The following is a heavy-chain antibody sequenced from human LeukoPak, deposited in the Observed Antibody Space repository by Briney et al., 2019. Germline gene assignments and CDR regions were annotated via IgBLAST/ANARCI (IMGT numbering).Heavy chain of an antibody. Sequence: PGGSLRLSYAASGFTFSNYAMSWVRQAPGKGLEWVSAISAGGGATYYADSVKGRFTISRDNSKNTLFLQMNSLTAEDTAVYYCAKDGSSSPYYFDYWGQGTLVTVSS. J-gene: IGHJ4*02. D-gene: IGHD6-6*01. CDR3: AKDGSSSPYYFDY. CDR2: ISAGGGAT. CDR1: GFTFSNYA. V-gene: IGHV3-23*01.